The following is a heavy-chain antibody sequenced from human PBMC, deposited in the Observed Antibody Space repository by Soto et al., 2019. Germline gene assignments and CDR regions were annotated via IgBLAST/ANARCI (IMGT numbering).Heavy chain of an antibody. CDR1: GFTFSSYG. CDR2: ISYDGSNK. J-gene: IGHJ4*02. Sequence: GGSLRLSCAASGFTFSSYGMHWVRQAPGKGLEWVAVISYDGSNKYYADSVQGRFTISRDNSKNTLYLQMNSLRAEDTAVYYCAKDMGRYDFWSGYDYWGQGTLVTVSS. CDR3: AKDMGRYDFWSGYDY. V-gene: IGHV3-30*18. D-gene: IGHD3-3*01.